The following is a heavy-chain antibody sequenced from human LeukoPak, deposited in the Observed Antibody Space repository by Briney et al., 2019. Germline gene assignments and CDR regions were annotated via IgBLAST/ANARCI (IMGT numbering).Heavy chain of an antibody. Sequence: GGSLRLSCVASGFPFSNYGFHWVRQAPGKGLEWVAVIWYDGTNQYYGDSVKGRFTISRDNAKNTLYLQMNSLRAEDTAVYYCAKYTRGMDVWGQGTTVTVSS. J-gene: IGHJ6*02. D-gene: IGHD2-2*01. CDR3: AKYTRGMDV. CDR2: IWYDGTNQ. V-gene: IGHV3-33*03. CDR1: GFPFSNYG.